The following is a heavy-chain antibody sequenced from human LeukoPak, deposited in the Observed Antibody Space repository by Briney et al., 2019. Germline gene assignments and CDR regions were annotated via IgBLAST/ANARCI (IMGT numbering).Heavy chain of an antibody. CDR2: IYDSENT. J-gene: IGHJ6*03. D-gene: IGHD2-15*01. Sequence: PSETLSLTCTVSGYFISSGYFWGWIRQPPGKGLEWIGSIYDSENTYYNPSLKSRVTISVDTSKNQFSLKLSSVTAADTAVYYCARLGYCSGGSCYYYYYMDVWGKGTTVTVSS. CDR1: GYFISSGYF. CDR3: ARLGYCSGGSCYYYYYMDV. V-gene: IGHV4-38-2*02.